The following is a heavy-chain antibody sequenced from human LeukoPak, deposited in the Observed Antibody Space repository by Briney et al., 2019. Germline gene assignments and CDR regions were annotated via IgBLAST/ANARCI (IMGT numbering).Heavy chain of an antibody. CDR1: GFTFSSYA. D-gene: IGHD6-13*01. V-gene: IGHV3-30-3*01. J-gene: IGHJ4*02. Sequence: GGSLRLSCAASGFTFSSYAMHWVRQAPGKGLEWVAVISYDGSNKYYADSVKGRFTISRDNAKNSLYLQMNSLRAEDTAVYYCARIGPRGSSSSPDYWGQGTLVTVSS. CDR2: ISYDGSNK. CDR3: ARIGPRGSSSSPDY.